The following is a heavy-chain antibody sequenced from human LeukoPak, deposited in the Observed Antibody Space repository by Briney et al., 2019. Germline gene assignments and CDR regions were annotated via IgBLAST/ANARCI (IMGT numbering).Heavy chain of an antibody. V-gene: IGHV4-59*01. J-gene: IGHJ5*02. CDR2: MYYRGRT. CDR3: ARGFPEEGWFDP. CDR1: GGSMSSFY. Sequence: KPSETLSLTCTVSGGSMSSFYWSWIRQPLGKGLEWIGYMYYRGRTNYNPSLKSRVTISVDASKNQISLNLTSVTAADTAVYYCARGFPEEGWFDPWGPGTLVTVSS.